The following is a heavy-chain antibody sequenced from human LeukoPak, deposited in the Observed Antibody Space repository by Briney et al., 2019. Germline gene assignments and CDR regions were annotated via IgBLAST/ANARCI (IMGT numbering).Heavy chain of an antibody. J-gene: IGHJ6*03. V-gene: IGHV1-8*01. D-gene: IGHD5-12*01. CDR1: GYTFTSYD. Sequence: ASVKVSCKASGYTFTSYDINWVRQATGQGLEWMGWMNPNSGNTGYAQKFQGRVTMTRNTSISTAYMGLSSLRSEDTAVYYCAREVGDIVATIFIGYYYYYMDVWGKGTTVTVSS. CDR3: AREVGDIVATIFIGYYYYYMDV. CDR2: MNPNSGNT.